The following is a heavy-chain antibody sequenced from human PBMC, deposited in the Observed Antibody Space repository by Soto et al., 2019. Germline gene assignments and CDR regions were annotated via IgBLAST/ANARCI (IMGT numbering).Heavy chain of an antibody. CDR2: ISSSSSYI. J-gene: IGHJ4*02. Sequence: PGGSLRLSCAASGFTFSSYSMNWVRQAPGKGLEWVSSISSSSSYIYYADSVKGRFTISRDNSKKTLYLQMNSLRVEDTAVYYCASRYYYDSSGYPIDYWGQGTLVTVSS. D-gene: IGHD3-22*01. CDR1: GFTFSSYS. CDR3: ASRYYYDSSGYPIDY. V-gene: IGHV3-21*04.